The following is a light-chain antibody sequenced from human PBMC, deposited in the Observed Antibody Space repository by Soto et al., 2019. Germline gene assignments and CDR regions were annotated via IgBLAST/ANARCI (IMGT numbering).Light chain of an antibody. J-gene: IGKJ1*01. Sequence: EIVLTHSRGTLSLSPCERATLSWRASQSVSSSLARYQQKPGQAPRLLISDASNRAADIPDRFSGSGSGTDFTLTINRLEPEDFAVYYCQQYAGSPRTFGQGTKVDI. CDR2: DAS. CDR3: QQYAGSPRT. CDR1: QSVSSS. V-gene: IGKV3-20*01.